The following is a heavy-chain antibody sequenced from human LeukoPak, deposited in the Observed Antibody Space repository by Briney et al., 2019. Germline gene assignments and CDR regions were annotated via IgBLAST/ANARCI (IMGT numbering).Heavy chain of an antibody. CDR1: GYTLTELS. CDR2: FDPEDGET. CDR3: ARGARGDYYHYYIDV. J-gene: IGHJ6*03. Sequence: GGSVKVSCKVSGYTLTELSMHWVRQAPGKGLEWMGGFDPEDGETIYAQKFQGRVTMTEDTSTDTAYMELSSLRFEDTAVYYCARGARGDYYHYYIDVWGNGTTVTISS. V-gene: IGHV1-24*01.